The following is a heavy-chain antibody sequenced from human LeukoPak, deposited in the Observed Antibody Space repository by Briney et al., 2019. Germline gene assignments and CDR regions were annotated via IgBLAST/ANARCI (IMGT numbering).Heavy chain of an antibody. V-gene: IGHV3-48*03. CDR1: GFTFSSYE. CDR2: ISSSGSNI. CDR3: EKEDIVVVPAVDY. Sequence: GGSLRLSCAASGFTFSSYEMNWVRQAPGKGLEGVSYISSSGSNIYYADSVKGRFTIYRDKAKKSLYLQMNSLRAEDTAVYYCEKEDIVVVPAVDYWGQGTLVTVSS. D-gene: IGHD2-2*01. J-gene: IGHJ4*02.